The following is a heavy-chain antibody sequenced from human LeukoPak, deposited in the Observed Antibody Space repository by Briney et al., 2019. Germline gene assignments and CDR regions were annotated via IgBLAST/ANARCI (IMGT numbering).Heavy chain of an antibody. CDR3: ARNNGMDV. Sequence: GGSLRLSCAASGFSLSSHWMTWVRQVPGRGPEWVANVNRDGSETYYLDFVKGRFTISKDNAKNSLYLQMNSLRAEDTALYHCARNNGMDVWGQGTTVIVSS. CDR2: VNRDGSET. CDR1: GFSLSSHW. J-gene: IGHJ6*02. V-gene: IGHV3-7*03.